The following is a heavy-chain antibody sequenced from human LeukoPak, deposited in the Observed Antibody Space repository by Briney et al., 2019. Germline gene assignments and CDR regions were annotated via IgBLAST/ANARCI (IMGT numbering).Heavy chain of an antibody. D-gene: IGHD6-19*01. CDR2: ISSSSSYT. V-gene: IGHV3-11*05. Sequence: GRSLRLSCAASGFTFSDYYMSWIRQAPGKGLEWVSYISSSSSYTNYADSVKDRFTISRDNAKNSLYLQMNNLRAEDTAVYYCARVSPPPYSGGWYGNEQEYYFDYWGQGTLVTVSS. CDR1: GFTFSDYY. CDR3: ARVSPPPYSGGWYGNEQEYYFDY. J-gene: IGHJ4*02.